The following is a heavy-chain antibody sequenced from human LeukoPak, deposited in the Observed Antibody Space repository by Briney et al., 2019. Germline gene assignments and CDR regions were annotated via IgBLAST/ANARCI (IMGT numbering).Heavy chain of an antibody. CDR2: IYHSGST. CDR1: GGSFSGYY. D-gene: IGHD2-2*01. V-gene: IGHV4-34*01. CDR3: ASRYCSSTSCYFSDAFDI. Sequence: SETLSLTCAVYGGSFSGYYWSWIRQPPGKGLEWIGYIYHSGSTYYNPSLKSRVTISVDRSKNQFSLKLSSVTAADTAVYYCASRYCSSTSCYFSDAFDIWGQGTMVTVSS. J-gene: IGHJ3*02.